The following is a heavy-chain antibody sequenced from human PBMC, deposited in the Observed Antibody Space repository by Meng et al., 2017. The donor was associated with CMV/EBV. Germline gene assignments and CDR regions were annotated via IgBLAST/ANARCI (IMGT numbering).Heavy chain of an antibody. J-gene: IGHJ4*02. Sequence: GESLKISCAASGFTFSSYSMSWVRQAPGKGLEWVSSISSSSSYIYYADSVKGRFTISRDNAKNSLYLQMNSLRAEDTAVYYCARGPYCSSTSCTYYFDYWGQGTLVTVSS. D-gene: IGHD2-2*01. CDR2: ISSSSSYI. CDR3: ARGPYCSSTSCTYYFDY. V-gene: IGHV3-21*01. CDR1: GFTFSSYS.